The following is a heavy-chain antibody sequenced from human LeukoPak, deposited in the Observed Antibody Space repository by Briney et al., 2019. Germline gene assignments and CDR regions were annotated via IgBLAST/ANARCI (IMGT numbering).Heavy chain of an antibody. CDR1: GFIFSSYG. CDR2: IWYDGSNK. V-gene: IGHV3-33*01. Sequence: GSLRLSCAASGFIFSSYGMHWVRQAPGRGLEWVAVIWYDGSNKYYADSVRGRFTISRDNSKNTLYLQMNSLRAEDTAVYYCARDRTGLCDYWGQGTLVTVSS. J-gene: IGHJ4*02. CDR3: ARDRTGLCDY. D-gene: IGHD1-1*01.